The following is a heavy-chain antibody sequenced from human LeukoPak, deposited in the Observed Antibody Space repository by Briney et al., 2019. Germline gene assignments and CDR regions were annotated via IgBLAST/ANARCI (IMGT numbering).Heavy chain of an antibody. V-gene: IGHV3-21*01. D-gene: IGHD6-25*01. CDR2: TSSSSSYI. J-gene: IGHJ6*02. Sequence: PGGSLRLSCAASGFTFSSYSMNWVRQAPGKGLEWVSSTSSSSSYIYYADSVKGRFTISRDNAKNSLYLQMNSLRAEDTAVYYCARDYRSGYYYGMDVWGQGTTVIVSS. CDR1: GFTFSSYS. CDR3: ARDYRSGYYYGMDV.